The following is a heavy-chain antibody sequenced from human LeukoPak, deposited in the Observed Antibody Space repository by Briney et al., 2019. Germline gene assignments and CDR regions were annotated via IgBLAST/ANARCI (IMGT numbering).Heavy chain of an antibody. V-gene: IGHV4-39*01. D-gene: IGHD1-26*01. CDR2: IYYSGST. CDR3: ASSKVGATSPYFDI. Sequence: SETLSLTCAVYGGSFSGYYWGWIRQPPGKGLEWIGSIYYSGSTYYNPSLKSRVTISVDTSKNQFSLKLSSVTAADTAVYYCASSKVGATSPYFDIWGQGTMVTVSS. CDR1: GGSFSGYY. J-gene: IGHJ3*02.